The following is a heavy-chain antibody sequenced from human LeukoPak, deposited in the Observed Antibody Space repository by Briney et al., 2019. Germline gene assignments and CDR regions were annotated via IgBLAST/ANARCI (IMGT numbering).Heavy chain of an antibody. D-gene: IGHD6-13*01. CDR3: AKDGYSSIPGFHFEY. J-gene: IGHJ4*02. CDR1: GFTFSSYA. CDR2: ISGSGGST. V-gene: IGHV3-23*01. Sequence: GGSLRLSCAASGFTFSSYAMSWVRQAPGKGLGWVSAISGSGGSTYYADSVKGWFTISRDNSKKTLYLHLNSLRVEDAAVYYCAKDGYSSIPGFHFEYWGQGTPVTVSS.